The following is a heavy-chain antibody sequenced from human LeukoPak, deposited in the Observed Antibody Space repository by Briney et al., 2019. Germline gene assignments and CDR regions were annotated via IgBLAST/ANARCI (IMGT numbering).Heavy chain of an antibody. Sequence: PGGSLRLSCAASGFTFSSYGMHWVRQAPGKGLEWVAVIWYDGSNKYYADSVKGRFTISRDNSKNTLYLQMNSLRAEDTAVYYCAKDLYGFWIRGGIGVDIWGQGTMVTVSS. D-gene: IGHD3-10*01. CDR2: IWYDGSNK. CDR3: AKDLYGFWIRGGIGVDI. CDR1: GFTFSSYG. J-gene: IGHJ3*02. V-gene: IGHV3-33*06.